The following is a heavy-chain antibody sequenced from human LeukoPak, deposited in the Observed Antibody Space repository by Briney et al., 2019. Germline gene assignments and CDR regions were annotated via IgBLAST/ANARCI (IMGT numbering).Heavy chain of an antibody. CDR1: GGSFSGYY. Sequence: PSETLSLTCAVYGGSFSGYYWSWIRQPPGKGLEWIGEINHSGSTNYNPSLKSRVTISVDTSKNQFSLKLSSVTAADTAVYYCAREPPTTHLKDAFDNWGQGTMVTVSS. V-gene: IGHV4-34*01. CDR3: AREPPTTHLKDAFDN. CDR2: INHSGST. J-gene: IGHJ3*02. D-gene: IGHD4-17*01.